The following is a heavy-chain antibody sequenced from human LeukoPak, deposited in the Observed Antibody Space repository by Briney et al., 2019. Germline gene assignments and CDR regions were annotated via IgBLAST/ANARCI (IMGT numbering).Heavy chain of an antibody. D-gene: IGHD3-10*01. V-gene: IGHV4-61*02. CDR3: AREGITMIRGIDMMYYYYYMDV. CDR2: IYTSGST. CDR1: GGSISSGSYY. Sequence: PSQTLSLTCTVSGGSISSGSYYWSWIRQPAGKGLEWIGRIYTSGSTDYNPSLKSRVTISIDNSKNQFSLRLSSVTAADTAVYYCAREGITMIRGIDMMYYYYYMDVWGKGTTVTISS. J-gene: IGHJ6*03.